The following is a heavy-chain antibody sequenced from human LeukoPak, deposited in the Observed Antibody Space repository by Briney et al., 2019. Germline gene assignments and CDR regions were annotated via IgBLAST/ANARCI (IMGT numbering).Heavy chain of an antibody. V-gene: IGHV3-11*04. J-gene: IGHJ4*02. D-gene: IGHD5-12*01. CDR3: ASGPRGGYDSFFDY. CDR1: GFTFSDYY. CDR2: ISSSGSTI. Sequence: GGSLRLSCAASGFTFSDYYMSWIRQAPGKGLEWVSYISSSGSTIYYADSVKGRFTISRGNAKNSLYLQMNSLRAEDTAVYYCASGPRGGYDSFFDYWGQGTLVTVSS.